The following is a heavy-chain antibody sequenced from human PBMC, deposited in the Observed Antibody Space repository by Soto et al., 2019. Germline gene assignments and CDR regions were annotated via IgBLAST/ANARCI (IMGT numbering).Heavy chain of an antibody. Sequence: ESLRHSNSASGFPPSRYAMIWVRQAPGKKMEWVSVISGSGDSTHYADSVKGRFTISRDNSKNTLYLHMSSLRAEDTAVYYCAIATMVVVVIHAFDDWGQGPLVTVSS. CDR2: ISGSGDST. V-gene: IGHV3-23*01. CDR1: GFPPSRYA. CDR3: AIATMVVVVIHAFDD. J-gene: IGHJ4*02. D-gene: IGHD3-22*01.